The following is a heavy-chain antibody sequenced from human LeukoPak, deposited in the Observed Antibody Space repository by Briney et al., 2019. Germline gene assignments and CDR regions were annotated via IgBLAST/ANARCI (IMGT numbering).Heavy chain of an antibody. V-gene: IGHV4-4*07. Sequence: SETLSLTCTVSGASIGSFYWSWIRQPAGKGLEWIGRLYNGGDTNYSPSLRSRVTIPVDTSKNQFSLKLNSVTAADTAVYYCARGVEASGVGFEAFDIWGQGTVVTVSS. D-gene: IGHD6-13*01. CDR3: ARGVEASGVGFEAFDI. CDR1: GASIGSFY. J-gene: IGHJ3*02. CDR2: LYNGGDT.